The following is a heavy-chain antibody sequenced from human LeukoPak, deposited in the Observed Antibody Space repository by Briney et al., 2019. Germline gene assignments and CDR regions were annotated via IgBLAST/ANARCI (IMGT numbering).Heavy chain of an antibody. D-gene: IGHD6-19*01. V-gene: IGHV3-30*02. J-gene: IGHJ4*02. CDR3: AKDLEFRAVAGTGGNY. CDR2: IRYDGSNK. CDR1: GFTFSSYG. Sequence: GGSLRLSCAASGFTFSSYGMHWVCQAPGKGLERVAFIRYDGSNKYYADSVKGRFTISRDNSKNTLYLQMNSLRAEDTAVYYCAKDLEFRAVAGTGGNYWGQGTLVTVSS.